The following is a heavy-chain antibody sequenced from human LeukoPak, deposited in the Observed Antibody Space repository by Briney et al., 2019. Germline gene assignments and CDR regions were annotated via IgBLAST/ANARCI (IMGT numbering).Heavy chain of an antibody. CDR2: IYPGDSDT. V-gene: IGHV5-51*01. D-gene: IGHD1-26*01. J-gene: IGHJ4*02. CDR1: GYSFTSYW. CDR3: ARHSGSYAHNVDY. Sequence: GESLKISCKGSGYSFTSYWIGWVRQMPGKGLEWMGIIYPGDSDTRYSPSFQGQVTISADKSISTAYLQWGSLKASDTAMYYCARHSGSYAHNVDYWGQGTLVTVSS.